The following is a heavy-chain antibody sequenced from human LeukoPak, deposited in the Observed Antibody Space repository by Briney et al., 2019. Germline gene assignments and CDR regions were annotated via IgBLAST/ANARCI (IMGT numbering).Heavy chain of an antibody. CDR3: ARESDGDGYNSFDY. J-gene: IGHJ4*02. CDR1: GFTFSSYS. D-gene: IGHD5-24*01. CDR2: ISSSSSYI. V-gene: IGHV3-21*01. Sequence: GGSLRLSCAASGFTFSSYSMNRVGQAPGQGREWVSSISSSSSYIYYADTVKGRFTISRENAKTTMYLPMNSLRAEDTAGHSCARESDGDGYNSFDYWGQGTLVTVSS.